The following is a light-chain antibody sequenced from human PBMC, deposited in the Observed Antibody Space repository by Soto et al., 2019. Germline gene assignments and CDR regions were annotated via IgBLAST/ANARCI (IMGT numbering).Light chain of an antibody. J-gene: IGKJ1*01. CDR1: QSLLHSSDNRNY. Sequence: EIVMAQFPETLAVSVGERATIKCRSSQSLLHSSDNRNYLTWYQQKPGQPPKLLIYWASTRQSGVPDRFSGSGSGTDFTLTINGLQAEDVAVYYCQQYYSTPWTFGQRAKV. CDR3: QQYYSTPWT. V-gene: IGKV4-1*01. CDR2: WAS.